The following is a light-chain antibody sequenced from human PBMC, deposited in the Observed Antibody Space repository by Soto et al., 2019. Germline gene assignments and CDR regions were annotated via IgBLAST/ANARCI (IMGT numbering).Light chain of an antibody. V-gene: IGLV2-11*01. CDR1: SSDVGGYNY. Sequence: QSALTQPRSVSGSPGQSVTISCTGTSSDVGGYNYVSWYQQHPGKAPKLMIYDVSKRPSGVPDRFSGSKSGNTASLTISGLQAEDEADYYCCSYAGSYSYVFVTGTKRTVL. CDR3: CSYAGSYSYV. CDR2: DVS. J-gene: IGLJ1*01.